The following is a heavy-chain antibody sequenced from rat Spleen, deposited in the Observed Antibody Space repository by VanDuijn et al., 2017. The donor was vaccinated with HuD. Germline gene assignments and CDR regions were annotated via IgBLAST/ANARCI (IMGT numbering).Heavy chain of an antibody. CDR3: NRLGISGYVMDA. D-gene: IGHD1-9*01. V-gene: IGHV2S13*01. CDR1: GFSLTSYH. CDR2: IWSGGNT. J-gene: IGHJ4*01. Sequence: QVQLKESGPGLVQPSQTLSLTCTVSGFSLTSYHVHWVRQSPGKGLEWMAVIWSGGNTDYNSAIKARLSISRDTTKSKVFLKLKIMKTEETCIYYCNRLGISGYVMDAWGQGASVTASS.